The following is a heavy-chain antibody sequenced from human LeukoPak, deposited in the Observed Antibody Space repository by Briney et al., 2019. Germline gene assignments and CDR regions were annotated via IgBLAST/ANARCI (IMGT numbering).Heavy chain of an antibody. V-gene: IGHV4-34*01. CDR3: WGSKENYYYYYYYMDV. CDR1: GGSFSGYY. CDR2: INHSGST. Sequence: SETLSLTCAVYGGSFSGYYWSWIRQPPGKGLEWIGEINHSGSTNYNPSLKSRVTISVDTSKNQFSLKLSSVTAADTAVYYRWGSKENYYYYYYYMDVWGKGTTVTVSS. J-gene: IGHJ6*03. D-gene: IGHD3-16*01.